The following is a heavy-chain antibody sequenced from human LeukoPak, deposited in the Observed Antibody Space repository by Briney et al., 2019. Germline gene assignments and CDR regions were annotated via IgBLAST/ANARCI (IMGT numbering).Heavy chain of an antibody. CDR3: AGGPYYDSSGYLPNYYGMDV. CDR1: GFTFSSYA. V-gene: IGHV3-30*04. CDR2: ISYDGTNK. D-gene: IGHD3-22*01. J-gene: IGHJ6*02. Sequence: GRSLRLSCAASGFTFSSYAMHWVRQAPGKGLEWVAIISYDGTNKYYADFVKGRFTISRDNSKNTLYLQMNSLRAEDTAVYYCAGGPYYDSSGYLPNYYGMDVWGQGTTVTVSS.